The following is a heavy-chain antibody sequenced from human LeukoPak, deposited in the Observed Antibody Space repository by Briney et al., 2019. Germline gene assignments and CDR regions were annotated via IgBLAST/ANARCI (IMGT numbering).Heavy chain of an antibody. V-gene: IGHV3-30*04. CDR3: VRTDCSGGSCYPNFDY. Sequence: GGSLRLSCTASGFTFSDYAVHWVRQAPGKGLEWVAVISYDGSNKYYADSVKGRFTISRDNSKNTLYLQMNSLRAEDTALYYCVRTDCSGGSCYPNFDYWGQGTLVTVSS. CDR1: GFTFSDYA. J-gene: IGHJ4*02. D-gene: IGHD2-15*01. CDR2: ISYDGSNK.